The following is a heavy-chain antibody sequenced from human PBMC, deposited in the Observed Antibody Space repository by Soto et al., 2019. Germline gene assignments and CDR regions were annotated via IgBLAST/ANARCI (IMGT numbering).Heavy chain of an antibody. J-gene: IGHJ4*01. CDR3: ASGSLYGSGSYPVDY. Sequence: SVKVSCKASGGTFSSYAISWVRQAPGQGLEWMGGIIPIFGTANYAQKFQGRVTITADESTSTAYMELSSLRSDDTAVYYCASGSLYGSGSYPVDYWGQGTLVTVSS. V-gene: IGHV1-69*13. CDR1: GGTFSSYA. CDR2: IIPIFGTA. D-gene: IGHD3-10*01.